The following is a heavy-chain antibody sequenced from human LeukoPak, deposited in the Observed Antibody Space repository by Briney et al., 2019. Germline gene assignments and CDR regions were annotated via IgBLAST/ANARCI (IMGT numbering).Heavy chain of an antibody. Sequence: GGSLRLSCAASGFTFSSYWMHWVRQAPGKGLVWVSRINSDGSSTSYADSGKGRFTISRDNAKNTLYLQMNSLRAEDTAVYYCARDRTGIVEFDYWGQGTLVTVSS. J-gene: IGHJ4*02. CDR2: INSDGSST. CDR1: GFTFSSYW. CDR3: ARDRTGIVEFDY. V-gene: IGHV3-74*01. D-gene: IGHD1-26*01.